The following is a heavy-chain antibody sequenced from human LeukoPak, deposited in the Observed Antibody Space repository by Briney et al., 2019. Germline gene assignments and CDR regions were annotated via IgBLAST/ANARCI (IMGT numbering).Heavy chain of an antibody. Sequence: SETLSLTCTVSGGSISSSSYYWGWIRQPPGKGLEWIGSIYYSESTYYNPSLKSRVTISVDTSKNQFSLKLSSVTAADTAVYYCARHYYGSGSYTTHNWFDPWGQGTLVTVSS. D-gene: IGHD3-10*01. CDR1: GGSISSSSYY. CDR2: IYYSEST. V-gene: IGHV4-39*01. CDR3: ARHYYGSGSYTTHNWFDP. J-gene: IGHJ5*02.